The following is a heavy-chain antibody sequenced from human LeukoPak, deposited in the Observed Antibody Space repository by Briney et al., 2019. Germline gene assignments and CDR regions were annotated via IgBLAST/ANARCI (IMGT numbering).Heavy chain of an antibody. CDR1: GYTFTSYY. CDR2: INPNSGGT. CDR3: ARVGRYDSSGGYDYYYYGMDV. J-gene: IGHJ6*02. D-gene: IGHD3-22*01. V-gene: IGHV1-2*02. Sequence: GASVKVSCKASGYTFTSYYMHWVRQAPGQGLEWMGWINPNSGGTNYAQKFQGRVTMTRDTSISTAYMELSRLRSDDTAVYYCARVGRYDSSGGYDYYYYGMDVWGQGTTVTVSS.